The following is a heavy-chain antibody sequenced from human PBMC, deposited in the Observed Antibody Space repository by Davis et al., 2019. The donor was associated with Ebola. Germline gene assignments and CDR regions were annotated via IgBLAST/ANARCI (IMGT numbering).Heavy chain of an antibody. CDR2: IYHSGNT. D-gene: IGHD1-1*01. CDR3: ARDSSHVPGRGPLDY. J-gene: IGHJ4*02. V-gene: IGHV4-38-2*02. CDR1: GSSISSGYY. Sequence: PSATLSLTCTVSGSSISSGYYWGWIRQPPGKGLEWIGNIYHSGNTYYNPSLKSRVTISVDTSKNHFSLKLSSVTAADTAVYYCARDSSHVPGRGPLDYWGQGTLVTVSS.